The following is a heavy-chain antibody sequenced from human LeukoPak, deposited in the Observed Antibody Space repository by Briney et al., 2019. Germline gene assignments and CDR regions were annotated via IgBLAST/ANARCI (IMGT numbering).Heavy chain of an antibody. D-gene: IGHD6-13*01. Sequence: PGGSLRLSCAASGFTFSDYYMSWIRQAPGKGLEWVSYISSSGSTIYYADSVKGRFTIPRDNAKNSLYLQMNSLRAEDTAVYYCARAYSSSWYRGNYYYYYGMDVWGQGTTVTVSS. CDR2: ISSSGSTI. J-gene: IGHJ6*02. CDR3: ARAYSSSWYRGNYYYYYGMDV. CDR1: GFTFSDYY. V-gene: IGHV3-11*01.